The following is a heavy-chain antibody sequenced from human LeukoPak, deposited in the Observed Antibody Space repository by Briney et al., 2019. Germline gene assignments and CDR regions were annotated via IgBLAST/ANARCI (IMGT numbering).Heavy chain of an antibody. D-gene: IGHD3-22*01. J-gene: IGHJ4*02. CDR2: ISSSGSTI. V-gene: IGHV3-11*01. CDR3: ARWYYYDSSGYYYFDY. CDR1: GFTFSDYY. Sequence: GGSLRLSCAASGFTFSDYYMSWIRQAPGKGLEWVSYISSSGSTIYYADSVKGRFTISRDNAKNSLYLQMNSLRAEDTAVYYCARWYYYDSSGYYYFDYWGQGTLVTVSS.